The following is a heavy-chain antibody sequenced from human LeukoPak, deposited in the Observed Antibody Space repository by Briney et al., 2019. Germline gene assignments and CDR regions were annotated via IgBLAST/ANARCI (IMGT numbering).Heavy chain of an antibody. CDR1: GFTFSSYA. CDR3: AGWSVVVPARPEAFDI. CDR2: ISGSGGST. V-gene: IGHV3-23*01. D-gene: IGHD2-2*01. J-gene: IGHJ3*02. Sequence: GGSLRLPCAASGFTFSSYAMSWVRQAPGKGLEWVSAISGSGGSTYYADSVKGRFTISRDNSKNTLYLQMNSLRAEDTAVYYCAGWSVVVPARPEAFDIWGQGTMVTVSS.